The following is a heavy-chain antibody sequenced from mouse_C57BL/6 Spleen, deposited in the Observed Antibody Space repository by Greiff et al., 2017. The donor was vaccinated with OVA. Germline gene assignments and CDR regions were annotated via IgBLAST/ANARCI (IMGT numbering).Heavy chain of an antibody. CDR3: ALITTVAY. CDR1: GYTFTDYN. D-gene: IGHD1-1*01. J-gene: IGHJ3*01. CDR2: INPNNGGT. V-gene: IGHV1-22*01. Sequence: DVKLQESGPELVKPGASVKMSCKASGYTFTDYNMHWVKQSHGKSLEWIGYINPNNGGTSYNQKFKGKATLTVNKSSSTAYMELRSLTSEDSAVYYCALITTVAYWGQGTLVTVSA.